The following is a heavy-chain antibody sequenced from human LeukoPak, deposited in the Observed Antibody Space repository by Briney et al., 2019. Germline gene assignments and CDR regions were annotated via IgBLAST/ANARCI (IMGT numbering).Heavy chain of an antibody. D-gene: IGHD6-6*01. CDR1: GDSISSSSYY. V-gene: IGHV4-39*01. CDR3: ATSRYSSSPTHFDY. J-gene: IGHJ4*02. CDR2: IYYSGST. Sequence: SETLSLTCTVSGDSISSSSYYWGWIRQPPGKGLEWIGSIYYSGSTYYNPSLKSRVTISVDTSKNQFSLKLSSVTAADTAVYYCATSRYSSSPTHFDYWGQGTLVTVSS.